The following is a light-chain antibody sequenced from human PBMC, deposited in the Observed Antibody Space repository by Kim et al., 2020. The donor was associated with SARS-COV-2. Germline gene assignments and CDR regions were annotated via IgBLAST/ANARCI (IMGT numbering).Light chain of an antibody. V-gene: IGLV3-19*01. J-gene: IGLJ3*02. CDR3: NSRDSSGKRV. Sequence: VALGQTVRITCQGDSLRNYYASWYQQKPGQAPALVIYAKTNRPSGIPDRFSGSSSGNIAALTITGAQAEDEADYYCNSRDSSGKRVFGGGTQLTVL. CDR2: AKT. CDR1: SLRNYY.